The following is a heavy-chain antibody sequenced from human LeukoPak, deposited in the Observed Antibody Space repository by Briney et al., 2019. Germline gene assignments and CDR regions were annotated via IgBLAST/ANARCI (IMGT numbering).Heavy chain of an antibody. CDR3: ARETIRSNWFDP. CDR1: GFTFSDYY. V-gene: IGHV3-11*04. CDR2: ISSSGSTI. D-gene: IGHD2-2*02. J-gene: IGHJ5*02. Sequence: GGSLRLSCAASGFTFSDYYMSWIRQAPGKGLEWVSYISSSGSTIYYADSVKGRFTISRDNAKNTLYLQMNSLRAEDTAVYYCARETIRSNWFDPWGQGTLVAVSS.